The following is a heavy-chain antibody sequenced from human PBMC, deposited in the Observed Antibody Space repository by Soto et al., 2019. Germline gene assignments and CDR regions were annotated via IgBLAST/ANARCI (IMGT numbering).Heavy chain of an antibody. CDR2: ISGYNGNT. Sequence: ASVKVSCKASGYTFTSYGLSWVRQAPGQGLEWMGWISGYNGNTDYAQKLQGRVTMTTDTSTSTAYMELRSLRSDDTAVYYCAGYCISTSCYYYYGMDVWGQGTTVTVSS. J-gene: IGHJ6*02. CDR3: AGYCISTSCYYYYGMDV. V-gene: IGHV1-18*01. D-gene: IGHD2-2*01. CDR1: GYTFTSYG.